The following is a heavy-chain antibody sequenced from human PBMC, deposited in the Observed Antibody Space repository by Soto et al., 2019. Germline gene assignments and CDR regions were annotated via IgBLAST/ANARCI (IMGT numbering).Heavy chain of an antibody. Sequence: GGSLRLSCAASGFTFSSYSVSWVRQAPGKGLEWVSGFRSGGDDDTTYYADSVRGRFTISRDNSKNTLFLQMNSLRAEDTAIYYCAKKVNSGSGSQFFDYWGQGTLVTVSS. CDR3: AKKVNSGSGSQFFDY. J-gene: IGHJ4*02. D-gene: IGHD3-10*01. V-gene: IGHV3-23*01. CDR2: FRSGGDDDTT. CDR1: GFTFSSYS.